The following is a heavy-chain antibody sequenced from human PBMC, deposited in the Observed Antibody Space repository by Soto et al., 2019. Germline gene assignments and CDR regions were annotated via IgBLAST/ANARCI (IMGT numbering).Heavy chain of an antibody. J-gene: IGHJ4*02. D-gene: IGHD3-10*01. CDR3: ARVWFGSFDY. CDR2: IYPGGTT. CDR1: GGSISSGGYS. Sequence: SETLSLTCAVSGGSISSGGYSWSWIRQPPGKGLEWIGYIYPGGTTYYNPSLKSRATLSVDRAKSQFSLNLSSVTAADTAVYFCARVWFGSFDYWGQGAPVTVSS. V-gene: IGHV4-30-2*01.